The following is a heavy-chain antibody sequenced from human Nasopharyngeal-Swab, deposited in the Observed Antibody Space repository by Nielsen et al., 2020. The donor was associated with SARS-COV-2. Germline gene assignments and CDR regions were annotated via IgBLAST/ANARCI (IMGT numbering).Heavy chain of an antibody. D-gene: IGHD6-19*01. J-gene: IGHJ3*02. CDR3: AKVSGYSSGWYTPAGAFDI. Sequence: SCAASGFTFSSYGMHWVRQAPGKGLEWVAVISYDGSNKYYADSVKGRFTISRDNSKDTLYLQMNSLRAEDTAVYYCAKVSGYSSGWYTPAGAFDIWGQGTMVTVSS. V-gene: IGHV3-30*18. CDR2: ISYDGSNK. CDR1: GFTFSSYG.